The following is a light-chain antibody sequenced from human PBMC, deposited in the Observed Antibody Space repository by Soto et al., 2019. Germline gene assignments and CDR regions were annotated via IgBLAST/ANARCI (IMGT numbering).Light chain of an antibody. CDR1: QSVSSC. J-gene: IGKJ4*01. V-gene: IGKV3-11*01. Sequence: EIVLTQSPATLSLSPGERATLSCRASQSVSSCLAWYQQKPGQAPRLLIYDASNRATGIPARFSGSGSGTDFTLTISSLEPEDFSVYYCQQSSNWPLTFGGRTKVEIK. CDR2: DAS. CDR3: QQSSNWPLT.